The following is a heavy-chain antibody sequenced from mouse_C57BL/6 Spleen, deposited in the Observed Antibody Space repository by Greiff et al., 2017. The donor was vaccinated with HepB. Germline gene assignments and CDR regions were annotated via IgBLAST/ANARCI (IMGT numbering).Heavy chain of an antibody. D-gene: IGHD1-1*02. CDR3: ARCTTEVVPCWFAY. Sequence: VQLQQSGAELARPGASVKLSCKASGYTFTSYGISWVKQRTGQGLEWIGEIYPRSGNTYYNEKFKGKATLTADKSSSTAYMELRSLTSEDSAVYFCARCTTEVVPCWFAYWGQGTLVTVSA. CDR1: GYTFTSYG. V-gene: IGHV1-81*01. CDR2: IYPRSGNT. J-gene: IGHJ3*01.